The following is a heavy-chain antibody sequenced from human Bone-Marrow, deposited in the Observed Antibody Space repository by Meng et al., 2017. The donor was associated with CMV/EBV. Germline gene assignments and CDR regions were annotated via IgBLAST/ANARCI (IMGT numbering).Heavy chain of an antibody. D-gene: IGHD6-13*01. Sequence: SVKVSCKASGGTFSSYAISWVRQAPGQGLEWMGGIIPIFGTANYAQKFQGRVTITTDESTSTAYMELSSLRSEDTAVYYCAAEVLPGIAAAGTPTYYYYYGMNVWARGTSATFPS. J-gene: IGHJ6*02. V-gene: IGHV1-69*05. CDR1: GGTFSSYA. CDR3: AAEVLPGIAAAGTPTYYYYYGMNV. CDR2: IIPIFGTA.